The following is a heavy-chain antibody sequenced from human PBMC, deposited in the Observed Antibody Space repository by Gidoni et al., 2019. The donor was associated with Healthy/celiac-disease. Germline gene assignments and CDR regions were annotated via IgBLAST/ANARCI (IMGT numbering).Heavy chain of an antibody. Sequence: QVQLVQSGAEVKKPGASVKVSCKASGYSFPSYDINWVRQATGQGLEWMGWMNPNSGNTGYAQKFQGRVTMTRNTSISTAYMELSSLRSEDTAVYYCARRAAAGDYYYYYYMDVWGKGTTVTVSS. V-gene: IGHV1-8*01. D-gene: IGHD6-13*01. J-gene: IGHJ6*03. CDR1: GYSFPSYD. CDR2: MNPNSGNT. CDR3: ARRAAAGDYYYYYYMDV.